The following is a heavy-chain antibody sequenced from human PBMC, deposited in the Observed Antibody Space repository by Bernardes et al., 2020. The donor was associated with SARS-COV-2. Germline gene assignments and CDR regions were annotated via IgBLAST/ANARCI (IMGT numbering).Heavy chain of an antibody. V-gene: IGHV3-21*01. Sequence: GGSLRLSRAASGLSFSTSSMNWVRQAPGKGLEWVASLSGSSYFIYHADSVRGRFTISRDNARNSLYLQMNSLRVEDTAVYYCARDQTQPPITDYWGQGTLVTVSS. CDR1: GLSFSTSS. CDR2: LSGSSYFI. CDR3: ARDQTQPPITDY. J-gene: IGHJ1*01. D-gene: IGHD3-10*01.